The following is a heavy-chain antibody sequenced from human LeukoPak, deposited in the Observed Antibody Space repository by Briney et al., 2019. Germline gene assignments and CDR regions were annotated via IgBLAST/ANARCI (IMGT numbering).Heavy chain of an antibody. J-gene: IGHJ4*02. Sequence: WASVKVSCKASGYTFTGYYIHWVRQAPGQGLEWMGWINPNSGGTNYAQKFQGRVTMTRDTSISTAYMELSSLRSDDTAVYYCARNPYYDFWSGYTLDYWGQGTLVTVSS. CDR2: INPNSGGT. CDR3: ARNPYYDFWSGYTLDY. D-gene: IGHD3-3*01. CDR1: GYTFTGYY. V-gene: IGHV1-2*02.